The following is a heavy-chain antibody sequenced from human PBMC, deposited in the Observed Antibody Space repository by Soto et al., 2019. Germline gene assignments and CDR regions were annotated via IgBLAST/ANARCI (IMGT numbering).Heavy chain of an antibody. Sequence: QVQLVESGGGVVQPGRSLRLSCAASGFTFSSYAMHWVRQAPGKGLERVAIISYDGSNQYFADSVKGRYTISRDNSKNTHDLQMNGLRAEDTALYYCARDRSRGWVIDYWGQGTLVTVSS. V-gene: IGHV3-30-3*01. D-gene: IGHD6-19*01. J-gene: IGHJ4*02. CDR3: ARDRSRGWVIDY. CDR2: ISYDGSNQ. CDR1: GFTFSSYA.